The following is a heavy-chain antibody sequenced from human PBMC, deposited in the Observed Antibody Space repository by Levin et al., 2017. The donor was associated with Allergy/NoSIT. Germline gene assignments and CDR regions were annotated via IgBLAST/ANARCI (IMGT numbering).Heavy chain of an antibody. CDR3: AKEFPISRSTGYFDY. D-gene: IGHD3-10*01. CDR2: ISGSGGST. J-gene: IGHJ4*02. V-gene: IGHV3-23*01. CDR1: GFTFSSYA. Sequence: GESLKISCAASGFTFSSYAMSWVRQAPGKGLEWVSAISGSGGSTYYADSVKGRFTISRDNSKNTLYLQMNSLRAEDTAVYYCAKEFPISRSTGYFDYWGQGTLVTVSS.